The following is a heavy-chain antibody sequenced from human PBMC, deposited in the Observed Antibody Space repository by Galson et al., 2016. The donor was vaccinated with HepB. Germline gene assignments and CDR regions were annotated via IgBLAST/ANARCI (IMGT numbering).Heavy chain of an antibody. J-gene: IGHJ1*01. CDR2: IKSYGSET. V-gene: IGHV3-7*03. CDR1: GFTFGNYW. D-gene: IGHD2-21*01. CDR3: GRLLGDGPAEYFDY. Sequence: SLRLSCAASGFTFGNYWMSWVRQTPGQRPEWVANIKSYGSETYYAGSVRGRFAISRDNAKNSIFLQMNSLRAADTAVYYCGRLLGDGPAEYFDYWGQGTLVIVSS.